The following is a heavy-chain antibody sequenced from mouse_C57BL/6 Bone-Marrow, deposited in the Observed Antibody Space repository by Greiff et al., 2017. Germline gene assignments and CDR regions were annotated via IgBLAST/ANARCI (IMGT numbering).Heavy chain of an antibody. V-gene: IGHV5-17*01. CDR2: ISSGSSTI. CDR1: GFTFSDYG. Sequence: EVNVVESGGGLVKPGGSLKLSCAASGFTFSDYGMHWVRQAPEKGLEWVAYISSGSSTIYYADTVKGRFTISRDNAKNTLFLQITSLRSEDTAMYYCAKEGLFYYGSSWYFDVWGTGTTVTVSS. D-gene: IGHD1-1*01. J-gene: IGHJ1*03. CDR3: AKEGLFYYGSSWYFDV.